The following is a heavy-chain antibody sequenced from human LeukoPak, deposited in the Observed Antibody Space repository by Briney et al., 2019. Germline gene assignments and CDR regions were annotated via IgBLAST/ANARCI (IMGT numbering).Heavy chain of an antibody. CDR3: ARDQQWLVFSRFDP. CDR1: GYTFTGYY. CDR2: INPNSGGT. Sequence: ASVKVSCKASGYTFTGYYMHWVRQAPGQGLEWMGWINPNSGGTNYAQKFQGRVTMTRDTSISTAYMELSRLRSDDTAVYYCARDQQWLVFSRFDPWGQGTLVTVSS. V-gene: IGHV1-2*02. D-gene: IGHD6-19*01. J-gene: IGHJ5*02.